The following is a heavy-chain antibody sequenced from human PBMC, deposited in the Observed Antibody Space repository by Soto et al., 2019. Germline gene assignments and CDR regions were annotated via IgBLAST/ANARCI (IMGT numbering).Heavy chain of an antibody. Sequence: PSETLSLTCTVSGGSISGYYWSWIRQPPGKGLEWIGYMYNTGSTVYNPSFKSRVTISVDTSKNQFSLKLNSVTAADTAVYYCARAMADYYYYYGMDVWGQGTTVTVSS. CDR2: MYNTGST. CDR1: GGSISGYY. V-gene: IGHV4-59*08. J-gene: IGHJ6*02. CDR3: ARAMADYYYYYGMDV.